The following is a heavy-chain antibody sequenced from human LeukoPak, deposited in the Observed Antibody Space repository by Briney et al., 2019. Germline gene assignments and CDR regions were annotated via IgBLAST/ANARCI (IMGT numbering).Heavy chain of an antibody. CDR1: GGSISSSNYY. CDR2: IYYSGNT. J-gene: IGHJ5*02. CDR3: ARAWGWNKRDWFDP. V-gene: IGHV4-39*07. Sequence: PSETLSLTCTVSGGSISSSNYYWGWIRQPPGKGLEWIGSIYYSGNTYYIPSLKSRVTISVDTCKNQFSLKLSSVTAADTAVYYCARAWGWNKRDWFDPWGQGTLVTVSS. D-gene: IGHD1/OR15-1a*01.